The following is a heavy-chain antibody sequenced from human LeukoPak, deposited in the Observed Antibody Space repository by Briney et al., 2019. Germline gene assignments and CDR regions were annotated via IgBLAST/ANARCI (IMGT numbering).Heavy chain of an antibody. CDR3: ATVYDSSGYYPFDY. Sequence: GASVKVSCKVSGYTLTELSMHWVRQAPGKGLEWMGGFDPEDGETIYAQKFQGRVTMTEDTSTDTAYMELSSLRSEDTAVYYCATVYDSSGYYPFDYWGQGTLVTVSS. CDR2: FDPEDGET. V-gene: IGHV1-24*01. D-gene: IGHD3-22*01. CDR1: GYTLTELS. J-gene: IGHJ4*02.